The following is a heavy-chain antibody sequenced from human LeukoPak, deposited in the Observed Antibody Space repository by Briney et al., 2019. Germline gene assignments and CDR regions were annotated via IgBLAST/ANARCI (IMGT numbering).Heavy chain of an antibody. Sequence: GGSLRLSCAASGFTFNAYSMNWVRQAPGKGPEWISHINSGANNIYYADSVKGRFTISRDNAKNSRFLQMNSLRADDTAVYYCARDQNGAGFDSWGQGTLVTVSS. CDR1: GFTFNAYS. CDR2: INSGANNI. D-gene: IGHD4-17*01. V-gene: IGHV3-48*04. CDR3: ARDQNGAGFDS. J-gene: IGHJ4*02.